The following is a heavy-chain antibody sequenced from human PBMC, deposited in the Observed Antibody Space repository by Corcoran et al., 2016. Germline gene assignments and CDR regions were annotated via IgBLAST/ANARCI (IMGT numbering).Heavy chain of an antibody. CDR3: ASDSSGYSVFDY. J-gene: IGHJ4*02. CDR1: GGTFSSYA. V-gene: IGHV1-69*01. Sequence: QEQLVQSGAEVKKPGSSVKVSCKASGGTFSSYAISWVRQAPEQGPEWMGGIIPIFGTANYAQKFQGRVTSTADESTSTAYMELSSLRSEDTAVYYCASDSSGYSVFDYWGQGTLVTVSS. D-gene: IGHD3-22*01. CDR2: IIPIFGTA.